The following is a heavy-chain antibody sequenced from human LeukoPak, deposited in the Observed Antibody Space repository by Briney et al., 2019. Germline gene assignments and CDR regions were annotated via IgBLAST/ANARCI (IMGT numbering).Heavy chain of an antibody. CDR2: IYHSESA. J-gene: IGHJ4*02. V-gene: IGHV4-38-2*02. CDR1: GYSISSGYY. D-gene: IGHD6-19*01. CDR3: AVNLYSSGWYSDY. Sequence: PSETLSLTCTVSGYSISSGYYWGWIRQPPGKGLEWIGSIYHSESADYNPSLKSRVTISVDMTRNQFSLKLRSVTAADTAVYYCAVNLYSSGWYSDYWGQGTLVTVSS.